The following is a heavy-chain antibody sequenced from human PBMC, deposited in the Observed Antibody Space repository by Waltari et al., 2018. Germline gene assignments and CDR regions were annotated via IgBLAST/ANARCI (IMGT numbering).Heavy chain of an antibody. V-gene: IGHV3-23*01. Sequence: EVQLLESGGGLVQPGGSLRLSCAASGFTFSSYAMSWVRQAPGKGLEWVSAISGSGGSTYYADPVKGRFTISRDNSKNTLYLQMNSLRAEDTAVYYCAKDLRDIVATIDYWGQGTLVTVSS. CDR1: GFTFSSYA. D-gene: IGHD5-12*01. CDR2: ISGSGGST. CDR3: AKDLRDIVATIDY. J-gene: IGHJ4*02.